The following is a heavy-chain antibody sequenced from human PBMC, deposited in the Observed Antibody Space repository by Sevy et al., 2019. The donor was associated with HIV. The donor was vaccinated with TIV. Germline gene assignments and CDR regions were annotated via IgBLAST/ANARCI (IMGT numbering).Heavy chain of an antibody. CDR1: GFTFSTYA. J-gene: IGHJ6*02. CDR2: ISGGGGNT. Sequence: WGSLRLSCAASGFTFSTYAMYWVRQAPGKGLEYVSAISGGGGNTYYGTSVKGRFTVSRDNAKNTLYLQMGSLRAEDMAVYFCARKYHDTSGYPRYSMDVWGQGTTVTVSS. V-gene: IGHV3-64*01. D-gene: IGHD3-22*01. CDR3: ARKYHDTSGYPRYSMDV.